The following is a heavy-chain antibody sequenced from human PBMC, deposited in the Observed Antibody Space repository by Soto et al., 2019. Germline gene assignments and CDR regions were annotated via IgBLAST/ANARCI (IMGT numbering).Heavy chain of an antibody. CDR3: ARSWLSGLGGMDV. V-gene: IGHV3-72*01. CDR1: GFTFSDHY. CDR2: TRNKDHSYTT. Sequence: EVQLVESGGGLVQPGGSLRLSCAVSGFTFSDHYMDWVRQAPGKGLEWVGRTRNKDHSYTTEYAASVKGRFTISRDDSKNSLHLQMNSLKTEDTAVYYCARSWLSGLGGMDVWGQGTTVTVSS. J-gene: IGHJ6*02. D-gene: IGHD3-22*01.